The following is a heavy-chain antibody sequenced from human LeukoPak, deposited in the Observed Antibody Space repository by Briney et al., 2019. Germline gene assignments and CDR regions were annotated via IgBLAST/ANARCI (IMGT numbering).Heavy chain of an antibody. CDR2: IKQDGSEK. Sequence: GGSLRLSCAASGFTFSSYWMSWVRQAPGKGLEWVANIKQDGSEKYYVDSVKGRFTISRDNAKNSLYLQMNSLRAEDTAVYYCAKVVSYSSGWFFHHWGQGTLVTVSS. CDR3: AKVVSYSSGWFFHH. CDR1: GFTFSSYW. V-gene: IGHV3-7*03. D-gene: IGHD6-19*01. J-gene: IGHJ1*01.